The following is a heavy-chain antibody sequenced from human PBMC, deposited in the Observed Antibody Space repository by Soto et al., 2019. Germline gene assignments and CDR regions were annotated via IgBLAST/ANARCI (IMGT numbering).Heavy chain of an antibody. V-gene: IGHV4-59*01. Sequence: SETLSLTCAVYGGSFSGYYWSWIRQPPGKGLEWIGYIYYSGSTNYNPSLKSRVTISVDTSKNQFSLKLSSVTAADTAVYYCARAYGGYADYWGQGALVTVS. D-gene: IGHD5-12*01. J-gene: IGHJ4*02. CDR1: GGSFSGYY. CDR2: IYYSGST. CDR3: ARAYGGYADY.